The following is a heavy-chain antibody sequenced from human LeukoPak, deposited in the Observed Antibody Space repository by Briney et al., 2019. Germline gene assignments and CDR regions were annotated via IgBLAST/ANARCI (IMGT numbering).Heavy chain of an antibody. CDR3: ARAYRLSGSYSYGGY. V-gene: IGHV1-8*02. D-gene: IGHD1-26*01. Sequence: GASVKVSCKASGYTFTGYYMHWVRQAPGQGLEWVGWINPNSGNTGYAQKFQGRVTMTRNTSISTAYMELSSLRSEDTAVYYCARAYRLSGSYSYGGYWGQGTLVTVSS. CDR1: GYTFTGYY. CDR2: INPNSGNT. J-gene: IGHJ4*02.